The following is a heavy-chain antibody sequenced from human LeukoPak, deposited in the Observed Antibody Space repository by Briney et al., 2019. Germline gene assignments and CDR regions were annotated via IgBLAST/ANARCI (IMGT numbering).Heavy chain of an antibody. CDR1: GFTFSNYG. V-gene: IGHV3-23*01. J-gene: IGHJ4*02. D-gene: IGHD4-23*01. CDR2: ISGSGGST. Sequence: GGSLRLSCAASGFTFSNYGMSWVRQAPGKGLEWVSAISGSGGSTYYADSVKGRFTISRDNSKNTLYLQMNSLRAEDTAVYYCAKDGVAGGNLHWGQGTLVTVSS. CDR3: AKDGVAGGNLH.